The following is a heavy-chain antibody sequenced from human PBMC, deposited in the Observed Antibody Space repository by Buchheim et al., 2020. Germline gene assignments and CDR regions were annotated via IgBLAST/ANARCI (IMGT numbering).Heavy chain of an antibody. CDR2: INSDGTST. J-gene: IGHJ6*03. CDR3: ARVTWGKSAYYYNYMDV. CDR1: GFTFSSYW. D-gene: IGHD3-16*01. V-gene: IGHV3-74*01. Sequence: EVQLVESGGGLVQPGGSLRLSCAASGFTFSSYWMHWVRQAPGKGLVWVSHINSDGTSTSYADSVKGRFTISRDNAKNTLYLQMNSLRAEDTAVYYCARVTWGKSAYYYNYMDVWGKGTT.